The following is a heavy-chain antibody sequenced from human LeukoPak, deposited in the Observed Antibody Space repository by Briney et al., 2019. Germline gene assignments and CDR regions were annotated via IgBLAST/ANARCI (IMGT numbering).Heavy chain of an antibody. CDR3: ARPSGSSWYAYYFDP. V-gene: IGHV4-39*07. CDR1: NGSISSGTYY. Sequence: SETLSLTCTVSNGSISSGTYYWAWIRQPPGKGLEWIGSIYYSGSTYYNPSLKSRVTMSGDTPKNQFSLKLSSVTAADTAVYYCARPSGSSWYAYYFDPWGQGSLVTVSS. J-gene: IGHJ5*02. D-gene: IGHD6-13*01. CDR2: IYYSGST.